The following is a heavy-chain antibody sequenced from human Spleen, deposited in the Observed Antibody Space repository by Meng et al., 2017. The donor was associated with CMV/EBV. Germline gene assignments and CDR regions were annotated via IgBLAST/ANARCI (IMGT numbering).Heavy chain of an antibody. CDR1: GFTFSTYW. V-gene: IGHV3-74*01. Sequence: GESLKISCAASGFTFSTYWMHWVRQVPGKGLVWVSRINSDRSGTSYADSVKGRFTISRDNAKNTLYLQMNSLRAEDTAVYYCARALDNWNDVLDYWGQGTLVTVSS. CDR3: ARALDNWNDVLDY. CDR2: INSDRSGT. J-gene: IGHJ4*02. D-gene: IGHD1-20*01.